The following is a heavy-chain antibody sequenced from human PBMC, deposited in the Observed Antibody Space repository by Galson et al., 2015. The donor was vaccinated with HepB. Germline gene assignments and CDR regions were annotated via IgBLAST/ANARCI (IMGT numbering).Heavy chain of an antibody. Sequence: SLRLSCAASGFTFSSYWMAWVRQAPGKGLEWVANINQDGSEKFYVGSVNGRFTISRDNAKNSMYLQMNSLRVEDTAVYYCARGRSSGWSLEYWGQGTLVTVSS. V-gene: IGHV3-7*03. CDR3: ARGRSSGWSLEY. CDR2: INQDGSEK. J-gene: IGHJ4*02. D-gene: IGHD6-19*01. CDR1: GFTFSSYW.